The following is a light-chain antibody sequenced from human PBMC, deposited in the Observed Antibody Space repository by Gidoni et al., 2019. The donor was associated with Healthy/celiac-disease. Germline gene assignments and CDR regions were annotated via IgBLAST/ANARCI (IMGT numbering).Light chain of an antibody. CDR3: QQRSNWLPLT. CDR1: QSVSSY. CDR2: DAS. J-gene: IGKJ4*01. V-gene: IGKV3-11*01. Sequence: EIVLTQSPATLSLSPGERATLSCSASQSVSSYLAWSQQKPGQAPRLLIYDASNRATGIPARFSGSESGTDFTLTISSLEPEDFAVYYCQQRSNWLPLTFGGGTKVEIK.